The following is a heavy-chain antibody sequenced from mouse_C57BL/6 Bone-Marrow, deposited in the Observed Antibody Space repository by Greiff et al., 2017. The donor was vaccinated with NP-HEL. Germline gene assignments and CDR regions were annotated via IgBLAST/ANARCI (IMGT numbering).Heavy chain of an antibody. J-gene: IGHJ1*03. CDR1: GYTFTNYW. CDR3: ARDRYCSCCHFDVGD. D-gene: IGHD6-1*01. V-gene: IGHV1-63*01. Sequence: QVQLQQSGAELVKPGASVKMSCKASGYTFTNYWMNWVKQRPGKGLEWIGDIYPSDGYTNYNQKFKGKATLTVDNSSSTAYMQLSSLTSEDSAVYYCARDRYCSCCHFDVGDWGTGVTVS. CDR2: IYPSDGYT.